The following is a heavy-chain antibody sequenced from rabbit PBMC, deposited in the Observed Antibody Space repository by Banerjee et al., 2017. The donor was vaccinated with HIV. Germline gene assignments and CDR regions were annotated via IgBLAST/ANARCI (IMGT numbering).Heavy chain of an antibody. CDR1: GFSFSSGYN. CDR3: ARDRGGSAYYTGLGL. J-gene: IGHJ3*01. D-gene: IGHD8-1*01. V-gene: IGHV1S40*01. CDR2: THGGSGST. Sequence: QSLEESGGDLVKPGASLTLTCTASGFSFSSGYNMCWVRQAPGKGLEWIGCTHGGSGSTAYVSWAKGRFTISKTSSTTVTLQMTSLTAADTATYFCARDRGGSAYYTGLGLWGQGTLVTVS.